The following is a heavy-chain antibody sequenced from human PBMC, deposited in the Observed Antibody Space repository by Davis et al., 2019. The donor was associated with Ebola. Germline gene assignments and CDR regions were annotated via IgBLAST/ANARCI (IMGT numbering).Heavy chain of an antibody. J-gene: IGHJ6*02. CDR1: GFTFSSYS. V-gene: IGHV3-7*03. D-gene: IGHD5-18*01. Sequence: GGSLRLSCAASGFTFSSYSMNWVRQAPGKGLAWVANIKQDGSEKYYVDSVKGRFTISRDNAKNSLYLQMNSLRAEDTAVYYCARVLVDTAMVYYYYGMDVWGQGTTVTVSS. CDR2: IKQDGSEK. CDR3: ARVLVDTAMVYYYYGMDV.